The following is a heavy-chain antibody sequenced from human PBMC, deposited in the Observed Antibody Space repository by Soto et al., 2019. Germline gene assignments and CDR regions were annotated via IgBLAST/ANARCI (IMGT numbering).Heavy chain of an antibody. CDR3: ARDGGIAARHYYGMDV. V-gene: IGHV3-72*01. Sequence: PGGSLRLSCAASAFTFSAHNMVWVRQAPGKGLEWVGRSRNKANNYATEYAASVKGRFTISRDDSKNSLYLQMNSLKTEDTAVYYCARDGGIAARHYYGMDVWGQGPRSPSP. CDR2: SRNKANNYAT. J-gene: IGHJ6*02. CDR1: AFTFSAHN. D-gene: IGHD6-6*01.